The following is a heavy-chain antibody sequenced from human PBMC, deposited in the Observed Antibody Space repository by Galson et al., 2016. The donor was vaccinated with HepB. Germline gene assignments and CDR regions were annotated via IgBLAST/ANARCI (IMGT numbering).Heavy chain of an antibody. J-gene: IGHJ4*02. CDR2: INHSGST. Sequence: SETLSLTCAVNGASFSRYSWTWIRQPPGKGLEWIGDINHSGSTSYNPSLRSRVTISIDTSKNQISLELSSVTAADTAVYYCARGRGRRIELWPREDYLDSWSQGILVTVSS. V-gene: IGHV4-34*01. D-gene: IGHD2-21*01. CDR1: GASFSRYS. CDR3: ARGRGRRIELWPREDYLDS.